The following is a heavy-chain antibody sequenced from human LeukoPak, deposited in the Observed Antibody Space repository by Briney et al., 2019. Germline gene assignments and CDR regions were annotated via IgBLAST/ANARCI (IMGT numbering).Heavy chain of an antibody. J-gene: IGHJ3*01. CDR2: IYYSGST. CDR3: TRRIIVGATSAFDV. D-gene: IGHD1-26*01. V-gene: IGHV4-59*08. CDR1: GGSISSYY. Sequence: SSETLSLTCTVSGGSISSYYWSWIRQPPGKGLEWIGYIYYSGSTNYNPSLKSRVTISVDASKNQFSLKLRSVTAADTAVYYCTRRIIVGATSAFDVWGQGTMVTVSS.